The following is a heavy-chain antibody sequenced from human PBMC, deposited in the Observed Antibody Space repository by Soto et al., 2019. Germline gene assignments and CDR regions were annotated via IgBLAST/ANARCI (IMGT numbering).Heavy chain of an antibody. CDR1: GFTFSSYA. Sequence: EVQLLESGGGLVQPGGSLRLSCAASGFTFSSYAMSWVRQAPGKGLEWFSAISGSGGSTYYADSVKGRFTISRDNSKNTLYLQMNSLRAEDTAVDYWAKTYYDILTGRPMGYDYGMDVWGQGTTVTVSS. J-gene: IGHJ6*02. CDR2: ISGSGGST. CDR3: AKTYYDILTGRPMGYDYGMDV. V-gene: IGHV3-23*01. D-gene: IGHD3-9*01.